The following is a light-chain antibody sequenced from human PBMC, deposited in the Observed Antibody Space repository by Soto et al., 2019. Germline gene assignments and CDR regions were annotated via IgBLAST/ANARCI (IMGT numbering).Light chain of an antibody. CDR2: GAS. Sequence: IVCTHSPATLSLSPGERATLSFMSSQSVSNNYLAWYQQKPGQAPRLLIYGASNRATGIPDRFSGSGSGTDFTLTISRLEPEDFAVYYCQQYGSSGTFGQGTKVDI. J-gene: IGKJ1*01. V-gene: IGKV3-20*01. CDR3: QQYGSSGT. CDR1: QSVSNNY.